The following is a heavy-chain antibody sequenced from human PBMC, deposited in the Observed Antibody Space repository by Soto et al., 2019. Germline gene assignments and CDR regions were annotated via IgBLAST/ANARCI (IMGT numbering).Heavy chain of an antibody. CDR2: ISAYNGNT. V-gene: IGHV1-18*01. Sequence: ASVKVSCKASGYTFTSYYISWVRQAPGQGLEWMGWISAYNGNTNYAQKLQGRVTMTTDTSTSTAYMELRSLRSDDTAVYYCARDHEYYDFWSGSYGMDVWGQGTTVTVSS. J-gene: IGHJ6*02. D-gene: IGHD3-3*01. CDR1: GYTFTSYY. CDR3: ARDHEYYDFWSGSYGMDV.